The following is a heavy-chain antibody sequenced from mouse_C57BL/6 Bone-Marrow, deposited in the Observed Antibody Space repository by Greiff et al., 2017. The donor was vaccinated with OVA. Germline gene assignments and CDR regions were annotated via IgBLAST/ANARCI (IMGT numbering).Heavy chain of an antibody. J-gene: IGHJ4*01. D-gene: IGHD2-4*01. CDR2: IRSKSNNYAT. CDR3: VMDGDYDGAMDY. V-gene: IGHV10-1*01. Sequence: EVHLVESGGGLVQPKGSLKLSCAASGFSFNTYAMNWVRQAPGKGLEWVARIRSKSNNYATYYADSVKDRFTISRDDSESMLYLQMNNLKTEDTAMYYCVMDGDYDGAMDYWGQGTSVTVSA. CDR1: GFSFNTYA.